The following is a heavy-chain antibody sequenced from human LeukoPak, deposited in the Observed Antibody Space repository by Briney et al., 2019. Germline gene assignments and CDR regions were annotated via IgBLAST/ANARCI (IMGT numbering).Heavy chain of an antibody. Sequence: SETLSLTCAGYGGSFSGYYWSWIRQPPGKGLEWIGEINHSGSTNYNPSLKSRVTISVDTSKNQFSLKLSSVTAADTAVYYCARRCGGDCYYFDYWGQGTLVTVSS. CDR1: GGSFSGYY. D-gene: IGHD2-21*01. J-gene: IGHJ4*02. V-gene: IGHV4-34*01. CDR2: INHSGST. CDR3: ARRCGGDCYYFDY.